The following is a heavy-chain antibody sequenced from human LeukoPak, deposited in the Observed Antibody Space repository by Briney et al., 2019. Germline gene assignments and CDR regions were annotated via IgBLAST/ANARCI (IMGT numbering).Heavy chain of an antibody. CDR2: ISGSGGST. CDR3: ANLGEEFWSGYDTHFDY. Sequence: GGSLRLSCAASGFTFSSYAMSWVRQAPGKGLEWVSAISGSGGSTYYADSVKGRFTISRDNSKNTLYLQMNSLRAEDTAVYYCANLGEEFWSGYDTHFDYWGQGTLVTVSS. CDR1: GFTFSSYA. V-gene: IGHV3-23*01. D-gene: IGHD3-3*01. J-gene: IGHJ4*02.